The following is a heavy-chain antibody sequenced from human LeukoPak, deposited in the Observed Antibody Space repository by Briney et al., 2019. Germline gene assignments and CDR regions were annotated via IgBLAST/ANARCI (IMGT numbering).Heavy chain of an antibody. D-gene: IGHD6-19*01. CDR3: ARARSGWYLGQFDY. Sequence: PGGSLRLSCVVSGFTFSSYAMHWVRQAPGKGLEWVAVISYDGSNKYYADSVKGGFTISRDNSKNTLYLQMNSMRAEDTAVYYCARARSGWYLGQFDYWGQGTLVTVSS. J-gene: IGHJ4*02. V-gene: IGHV3-30*04. CDR2: ISYDGSNK. CDR1: GFTFSSYA.